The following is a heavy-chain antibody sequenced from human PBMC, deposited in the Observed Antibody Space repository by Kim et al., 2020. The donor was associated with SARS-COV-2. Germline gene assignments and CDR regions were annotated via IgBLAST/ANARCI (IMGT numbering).Heavy chain of an antibody. D-gene: IGHD7-27*01. V-gene: IGHV4-34*01. Sequence: SETLSLTCNVSGGYFGGFYWSWIRQPPGKGLEWIGEINHAQSNSFHPSLRGRVTMSVDMSKNQFSLKLTSMTAADTAVYYCARVKAVNWGSENAFDVWC. J-gene: IGHJ3*01. CDR1: GGYFGGFY. CDR3: ARVKAVNWGSENAFDV. CDR2: INHAQSN.